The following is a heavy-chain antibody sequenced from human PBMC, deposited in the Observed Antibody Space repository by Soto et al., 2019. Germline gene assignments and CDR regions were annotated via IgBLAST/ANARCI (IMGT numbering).Heavy chain of an antibody. CDR3: ARLMGTSFDL. CDR1: GFTFSDHY. J-gene: IGHJ4*02. D-gene: IGHD2-8*01. V-gene: IGHV3-72*01. CDR2: ARNKVNGYTT. Sequence: PGGSLRFSCAASGFTFSDHYMAWVSQDPGKGLEWVGRARNKVNGYTTSYAASVKGRLTISRDDSKNSLYLQMNRLKPEDTAVYFCARLMGTSFDLWGQGTLVTVSS.